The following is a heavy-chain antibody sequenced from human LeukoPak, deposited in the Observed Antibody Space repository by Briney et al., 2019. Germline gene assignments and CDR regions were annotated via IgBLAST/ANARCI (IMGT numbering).Heavy chain of an antibody. V-gene: IGHV4-30-4*01. J-gene: IGHJ5*02. Sequence: SETLSLTCTVSGGSISSGDYYWSWIRQPAGKGLEWIGYTYYSGSTYYNPSLKSRVTISVDTSKNQFSLKLTSVTAADTAVYYCARPYYYDSRIDLWGQGTLVTVSS. CDR1: GGSISSGDYY. CDR3: ARPYYYDSRIDL. CDR2: TYYSGST. D-gene: IGHD3-22*01.